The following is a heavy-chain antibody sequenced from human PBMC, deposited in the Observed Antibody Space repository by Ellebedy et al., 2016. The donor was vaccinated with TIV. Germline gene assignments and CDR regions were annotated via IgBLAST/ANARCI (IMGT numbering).Heavy chain of an antibody. D-gene: IGHD1-26*01. CDR2: INSDGSST. Sequence: GGSLRLSXAASGFTFSSYWMHWVRQAPGKGLVWVSRINSDGSSTSYADSVKGRFTISRDNAKNTLYLQMNSLRAEDTAVYYCARGGPVGAPIGGWFDPWGQGTLVTVSS. J-gene: IGHJ5*02. CDR1: GFTFSSYW. CDR3: ARGGPVGAPIGGWFDP. V-gene: IGHV3-74*01.